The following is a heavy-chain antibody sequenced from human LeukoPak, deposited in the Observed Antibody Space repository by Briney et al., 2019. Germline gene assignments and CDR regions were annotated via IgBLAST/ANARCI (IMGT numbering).Heavy chain of an antibody. J-gene: IGHJ5*02. CDR1: GYTFTSYG. D-gene: IGHD4-17*01. V-gene: IGHV1-2*02. Sequence: ASVKVSCKASGYTFTSYGISWVRQAPGQGLEWMGWINPNSGGTNYAQKFQGRVTMTRDTSISTAYMELSRLRSDDTAVYYCARVVVTVTSHNWFDPWGQGTLVTVSS. CDR2: INPNSGGT. CDR3: ARVVVTVTSHNWFDP.